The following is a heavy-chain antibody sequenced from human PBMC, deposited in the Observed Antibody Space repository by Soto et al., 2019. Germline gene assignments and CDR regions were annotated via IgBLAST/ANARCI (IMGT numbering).Heavy chain of an antibody. CDR2: IIPILGMA. Sequence: QVQLVQSGAEVKKPGSSVKVSCKASGGTFSSYTISWVRQAPGQGLEWMGRIIPILGMANYAQKFQGRVTITADKSTNTPYIELRSRRSEDTAVYYCARAPKYYGSGTLLWFDPWGQGTLVTVSS. CDR1: GGTFSSYT. CDR3: ARAPKYYGSGTLLWFDP. J-gene: IGHJ5*02. D-gene: IGHD3-10*01. V-gene: IGHV1-69*02.